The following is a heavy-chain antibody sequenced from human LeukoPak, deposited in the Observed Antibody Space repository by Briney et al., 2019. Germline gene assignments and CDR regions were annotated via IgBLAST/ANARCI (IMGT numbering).Heavy chain of an antibody. CDR2: VNRDGSET. J-gene: IGHJ6*02. Sequence: GGSLRLSGAASGFTLSSHWMTWVGQGQGRGREWVANVNRDGSETYYLDSVKGRFTISKDNANNSLYLQMNSLSAEDTALYHCARNNGMDVWGQGTTVSVSS. CDR1: GFTLSSHW. V-gene: IGHV3-7*03. CDR3: ARNNGMDV.